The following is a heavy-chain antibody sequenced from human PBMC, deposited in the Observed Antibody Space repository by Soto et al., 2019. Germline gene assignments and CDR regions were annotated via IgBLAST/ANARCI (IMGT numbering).Heavy chain of an antibody. V-gene: IGHV4-59*01. Sequence: SETLSLTCTVSGGSINDYYWSWIRQAPGKGLEWIGYIYYNGNTNYNPSHTSRITITIDMSKNQFSLKLSSVTAADTAVYYCARDFYGDNGGDYYYYMDVWGKGTTVT. J-gene: IGHJ6*03. D-gene: IGHD4-17*01. CDR2: IYYNGNT. CDR3: ARDFYGDNGGDYYYYMDV. CDR1: GGSINDYY.